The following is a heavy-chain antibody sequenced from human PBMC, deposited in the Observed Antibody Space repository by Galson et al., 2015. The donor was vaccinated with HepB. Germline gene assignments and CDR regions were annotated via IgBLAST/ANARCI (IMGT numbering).Heavy chain of an antibody. J-gene: IGHJ4*02. Sequence: LRLSCAAPGFTVSSNYMSWVRQAPEKGLEWVSVIYSGGSTYYADSVKGRFTISRDNSKNTLYLQMNSLRAEDTAVYYCARSPGIAVAGTFDYWGQGTLVTVSS. V-gene: IGHV3-66*01. CDR3: ARSPGIAVAGTFDY. D-gene: IGHD6-19*01. CDR2: IYSGGST. CDR1: GFTVSSNY.